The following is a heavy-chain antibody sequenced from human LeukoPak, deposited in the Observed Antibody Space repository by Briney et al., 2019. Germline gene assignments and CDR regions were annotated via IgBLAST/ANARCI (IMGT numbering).Heavy chain of an antibody. J-gene: IGHJ4*02. CDR1: GFTFSTYG. V-gene: IGHV3-30*02. CDR2: IRYDASNK. Sequence: GGSLRLSCAASGFTFSTYGMHWVRQAPGKGLEWVAFIRYDASNKYYADSVKGRFTVSRDNSKSTLWLQMNSLKTEDTAVYYCTTDLYLRWHFDYWGQGTLVTVSS. D-gene: IGHD4-23*01. CDR3: TTDLYLRWHFDY.